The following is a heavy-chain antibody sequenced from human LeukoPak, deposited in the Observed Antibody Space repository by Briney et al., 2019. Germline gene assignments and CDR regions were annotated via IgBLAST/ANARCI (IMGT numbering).Heavy chain of an antibody. CDR2: ISGSSSII. D-gene: IGHD3-3*01. CDR1: GFSFSNYN. J-gene: IGHJ4*02. V-gene: IGHV3-48*01. Sequence: GGSLRLSCAASGFSFSNYNMNWVRQAPGKGLEWISFISGSSSIIYYADSVKGRFTISRDNAKNSLLLQMNSLKTEDTAVYYCTTDSLRMGVTGLDYWGQGTLVTVSS. CDR3: TTDSLRMGVTGLDY.